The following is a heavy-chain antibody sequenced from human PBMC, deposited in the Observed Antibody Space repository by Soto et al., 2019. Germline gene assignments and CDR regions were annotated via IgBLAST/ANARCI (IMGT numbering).Heavy chain of an antibody. V-gene: IGHV5-51*01. CDR2: IYPGDSDT. CDR1: GYSFTSYW. D-gene: IGHD4-4*01. J-gene: IGHJ6*02. CDR3: ARVTTPSFYYYGMDV. Sequence: PGESLKISCKGSGYSFTSYWIGWVRQMPGKGLERMGIIYPGDSDTRYSPSFQGQVTISADKSISTAYLQWSSLKASDTAMYYCARVTTPSFYYYGMDVWGQGTTVTVSS.